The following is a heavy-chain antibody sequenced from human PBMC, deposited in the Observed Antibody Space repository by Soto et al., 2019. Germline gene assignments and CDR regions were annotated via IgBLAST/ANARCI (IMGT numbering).Heavy chain of an antibody. CDR3: ARDSGITIFGVVIMSYYYGMDV. D-gene: IGHD3-3*01. Sequence: GASVKVSCKASGYTFTGYYMHWVRQAPGQGLEWMGWINPNSGGTNYAQKFQGRVTMTRDTSISTAYMELSRLRSDDTAVYYCARDSGITIFGVVIMSYYYGMDVWGQGTTVTVSS. CDR1: GYTFTGYY. CDR2: INPNSGGT. V-gene: IGHV1-2*02. J-gene: IGHJ6*02.